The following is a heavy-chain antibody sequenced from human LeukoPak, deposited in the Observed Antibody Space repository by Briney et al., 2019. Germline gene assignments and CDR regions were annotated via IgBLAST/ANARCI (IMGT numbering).Heavy chain of an antibody. D-gene: IGHD6-13*01. CDR1: GFTFSSYG. J-gene: IGHJ4*02. V-gene: IGHV3-30*18. CDR3: AKGGGTGYSSSWYSN. CDR2: ISFDANNK. Sequence: GGSLRLSCAASGFTFSSYGMHWVRQAPGKGLEWVAVISFDANNKFYADSVKGRFTISRDNSKNTLYLQMNSLRPEDTAVYYCAKGGGTGYSSSWYSNWGQGTLVTVSS.